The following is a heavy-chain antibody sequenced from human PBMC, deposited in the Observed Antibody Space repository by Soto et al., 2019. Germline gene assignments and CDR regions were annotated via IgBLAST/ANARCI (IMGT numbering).Heavy chain of an antibody. CDR2: IYYSGST. Sequence: SETLSLTCTVSGGSISSSSYYWGWIRQPPGKGLEWIGSIYYSGSTYYNPSLKSRVTISVDTSKNQFSLKLSSVTAADTAVYYCARTAAAGTFKGWFDPWGQGTLVTVSS. D-gene: IGHD6-13*01. V-gene: IGHV4-39*01. CDR3: ARTAAAGTFKGWFDP. CDR1: GGSISSSSYY. J-gene: IGHJ5*02.